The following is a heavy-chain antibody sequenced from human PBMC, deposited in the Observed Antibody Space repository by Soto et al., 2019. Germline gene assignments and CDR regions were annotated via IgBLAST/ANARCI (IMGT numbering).Heavy chain of an antibody. V-gene: IGHV4-39*01. CDR1: GGSISSSSYY. CDR2: IYYSGST. CDR3: AGHKLWFGEYLNWFDP. Sequence: KTSETLSLTCTVSGGSISSSSYYWGWIRQPPGKGLEWIGSIYYSGSTYYNPSLKSRVTISVDTSKNQFSLKLSSVTAADTAVYYCAGHKLWFGEYLNWFDPWGQGTLVTVSS. D-gene: IGHD3-10*01. J-gene: IGHJ5*02.